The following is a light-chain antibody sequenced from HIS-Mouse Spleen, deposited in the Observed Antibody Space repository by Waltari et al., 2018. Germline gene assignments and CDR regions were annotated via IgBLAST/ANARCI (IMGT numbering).Light chain of an antibody. CDR2: DVS. CDR1: SSDVGGYHY. J-gene: IGLJ2*01. Sequence: QSALTQPRSVSGSPGQSGTLPCPGTSSDVGGYHYVSRYQQHPGKAPKLMIYDVSKRPSGVPDRFSGSKSGNTASLTISGLQAEDEADYYCCSYAGSYTVVFGGGTKLTVL. V-gene: IGLV2-11*01. CDR3: CSYAGSYTVV.